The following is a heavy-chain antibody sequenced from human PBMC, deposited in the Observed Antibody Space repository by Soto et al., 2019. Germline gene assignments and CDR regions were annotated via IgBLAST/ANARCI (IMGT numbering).Heavy chain of an antibody. CDR2: IKSKTDGGTT. Sequence: PGGSLRLSCAASGFTFSNAWMNWVRQAPGKGLEWVGRIKSKTDGGTTDYAAPVKGRFTISRDDSKNTLYLQMNSLKTEDTAVYYCTTDAFVDLYYYDSSGYVFDYWGQGTLVTVSS. CDR1: GFTFSNAW. D-gene: IGHD3-22*01. CDR3: TTDAFVDLYYYDSSGYVFDY. J-gene: IGHJ4*02. V-gene: IGHV3-15*07.